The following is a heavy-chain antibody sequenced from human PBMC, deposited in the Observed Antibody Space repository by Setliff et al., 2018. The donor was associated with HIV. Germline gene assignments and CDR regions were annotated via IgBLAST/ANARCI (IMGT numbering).Heavy chain of an antibody. CDR3: ARHGGFCTNGVCYRGGDWFDP. J-gene: IGHJ5*02. Sequence: PSETLSLTCTVSGGSISSSSYYWGWIRQPPGKGLEWIGSIYYSGSTYYNPSLKSRVTISVDTSKNHFSLKLSSVTAADTAFYYWARHGGFCTNGVCYRGGDWFDPWGQGTLVTVSS. D-gene: IGHD2-8*01. CDR2: IYYSGST. V-gene: IGHV4-39*01. CDR1: GGSISSSSYY.